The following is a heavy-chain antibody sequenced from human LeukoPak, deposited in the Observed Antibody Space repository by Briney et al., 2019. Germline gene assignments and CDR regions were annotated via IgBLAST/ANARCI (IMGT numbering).Heavy chain of an antibody. CDR3: AKQFLGAN. Sequence: GGSPRLSCAASGFIFSSLAMTWVRQAPGKGLEWVSTINAVDANTYYADSVKGRFTVSRDNSRNTLYLQMNSLRAEDTAVYYCAKQFLGANWGQGTLVIVTS. V-gene: IGHV3-23*01. CDR2: INAVDANT. J-gene: IGHJ4*02. CDR1: GFIFSSLA. D-gene: IGHD4/OR15-4a*01.